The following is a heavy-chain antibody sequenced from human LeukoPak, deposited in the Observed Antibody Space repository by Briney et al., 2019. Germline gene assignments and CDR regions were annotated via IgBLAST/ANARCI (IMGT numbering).Heavy chain of an antibody. CDR3: ARGRRKQLVRSPHNWFDP. Sequence: SETLSLTCAVYGGSFSGYYWNWIRQPPGKGLEWIGEITRSGSTNYNPSLKSRVTISVDTSKNQFSLNLSSVTAADTAVYYCARGRRKQLVRSPHNWFDPWGQGTLVTVSS. CDR1: GGSFSGYY. CDR2: ITRSGST. J-gene: IGHJ5*02. D-gene: IGHD6-6*01. V-gene: IGHV4-34*01.